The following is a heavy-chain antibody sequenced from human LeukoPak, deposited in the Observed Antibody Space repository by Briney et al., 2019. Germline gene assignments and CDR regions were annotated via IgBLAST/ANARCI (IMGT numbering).Heavy chain of an antibody. V-gene: IGHV4-39*07. CDR3: ARRSDP. Sequence: PSETLSLTCTVSGGSISSGGYYWSWIRQPPGKGLEWIGEINHSGSTNYNPSLKSRVTISVDTSKNQFSLKLSSVTAADTAVYYCARRSDPWGQGTLVTVSS. J-gene: IGHJ5*02. CDR2: INHSGST. CDR1: GGSISSGGYY.